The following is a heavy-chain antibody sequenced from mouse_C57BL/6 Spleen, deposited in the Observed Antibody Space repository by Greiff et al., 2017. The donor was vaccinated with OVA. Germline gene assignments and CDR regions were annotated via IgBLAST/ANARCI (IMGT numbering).Heavy chain of an antibody. CDR1: GFTFTDYY. J-gene: IGHJ1*03. CDR2: IRNKANGYTT. CDR3: ARYTYYYGSTSYWYFDV. D-gene: IGHD1-1*01. Sequence: EVKLMESGGGLVQPGGSLSLSCAASGFTFTDYYMSWVRQPPGKALEWLGFIRNKANGYTTEYSASVKGRFTISRDNSQSILYLQMNALRAEDSATYYCARYTYYYGSTSYWYFDVWGTGTTVTVSS. V-gene: IGHV7-3*01.